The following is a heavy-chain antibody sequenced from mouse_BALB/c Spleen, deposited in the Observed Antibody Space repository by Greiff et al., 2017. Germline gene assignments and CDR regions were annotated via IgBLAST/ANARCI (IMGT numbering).Heavy chain of an antibody. CDR3: AREKGGSGFYAMDY. CDR2: ISDGGSYT. D-gene: IGHD3-1*01. V-gene: IGHV5-4*02. J-gene: IGHJ4*01. CDR1: GFTFSDYY. Sequence: EVMLVESGGGLVKPGGSLKLSCAASGFTFSDYYMYWVRQTPEKRLEWVATISDGGSYTYYPDSVKGRFTISRDNAKNNLYLQMSSLKSEDTAMYYCAREKGGSGFYAMDYWGQGTSVTVSS.